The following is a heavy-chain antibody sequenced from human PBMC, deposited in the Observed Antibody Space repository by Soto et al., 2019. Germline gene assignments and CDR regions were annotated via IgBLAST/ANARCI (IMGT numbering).Heavy chain of an antibody. D-gene: IGHD2-8*01. J-gene: IGHJ4*02. CDR3: AFQSAETMAFDS. CDR2: IYCDDDK. V-gene: IGHV2-5*02. Sequence: QITLKESGPSLVKATQTLTLTCTFSGLSLSSSGVGVAWIRQPPGKALELLAVIYCDDDKRYSPSLKSRLTISKGTSNNQAVLRMTNMDPVDTATYFCAFQSAETMAFDSWGQGTLVTVSS. CDR1: GLSLSSSGVG.